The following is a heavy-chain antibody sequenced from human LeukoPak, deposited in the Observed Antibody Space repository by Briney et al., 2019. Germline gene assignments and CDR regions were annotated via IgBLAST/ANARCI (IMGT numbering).Heavy chain of an antibody. CDR3: ARCETDTHYYYYYYMDV. V-gene: IGHV1-2*02. J-gene: IGHJ6*03. D-gene: IGHD2-2*02. CDR1: GYTFTGYY. CDR2: INPNSGGT. Sequence: GASVKVSCKASGYTFTGYYIHWVRQAPGQGLEWMGWINPNSGGTKYAQKFQGRVTMTRDTSISTAYMELSRLTSDDTAVYYCARCETDTHYYYYYYMDVWGKGTTVTVSS.